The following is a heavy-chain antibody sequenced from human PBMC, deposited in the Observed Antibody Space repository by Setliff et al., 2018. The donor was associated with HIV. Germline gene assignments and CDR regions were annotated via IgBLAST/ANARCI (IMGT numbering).Heavy chain of an antibody. CDR2: IYPSGAT. CDR3: ARAPSLDTATVSRWGYYFDY. V-gene: IGHV4-61*10. D-gene: IGHD5-18*01. J-gene: IGHJ4*02. Sequence: PSETLSLTCTVSGDSVSSSSNYWSWIRQPAGKGLEWIGRIYPSGATNYNPSLNNRVTISLDTSKNQFSLKLSSVTAADTAVYYCARAPSLDTATVSRWGYYFDYWGQGTLVTVSS. CDR1: GDSVSSSSNY.